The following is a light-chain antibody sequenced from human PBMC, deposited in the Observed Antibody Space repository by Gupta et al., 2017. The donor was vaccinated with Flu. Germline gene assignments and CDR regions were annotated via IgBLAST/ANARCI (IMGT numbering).Light chain of an antibody. CDR3: QQDGSSPYT. Sequence: EIVLTQSPGTLSLSPGERATLSCRASQSVRNRYLAWYQQKPGQAPRLFIYAASGRATGIPDRFSGSGSGTDFTLTISRLEPEDFAVYYCQQDGSSPYTFGQGTKLEIK. CDR2: AAS. CDR1: QSVRNRY. V-gene: IGKV3-20*01. J-gene: IGKJ2*01.